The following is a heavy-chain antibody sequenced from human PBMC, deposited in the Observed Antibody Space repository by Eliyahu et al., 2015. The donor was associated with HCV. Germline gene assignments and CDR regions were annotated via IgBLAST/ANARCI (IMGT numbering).Heavy chain of an antibody. V-gene: IGHV3-30-3*01. J-gene: IGHJ3*02. Sequence: QVQLVESGGGVVQPGGXLXXXCAAXGFAFIKFAMTWVRQAPGKGLEWVAVIASDGSRRYHADSVKGQMTISRDNSKSTLFLQMNSLRVEDTALYYCARENYYDGATLGAFDIWGQGTVVTVAS. CDR1: GFAFIKFA. D-gene: IGHD3-22*01. CDR2: IASDGSRR. CDR3: ARENYYDGATLGAFDI.